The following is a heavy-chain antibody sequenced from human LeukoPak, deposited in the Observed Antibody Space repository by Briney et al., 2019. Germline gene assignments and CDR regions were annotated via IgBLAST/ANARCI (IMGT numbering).Heavy chain of an antibody. D-gene: IGHD6-13*01. CDR1: GFTFSSYG. CDR3: ARTKREYSSSWYESYYYYGMDV. J-gene: IGHJ6*02. CDR2: IWYDGSNK. V-gene: IGHV3-33*08. Sequence: PGGSLRLSCAASGFTFSSYGMHWVRQAPGKGLEWVAVIWYDGSNKYYADSVKGRFTISRDNSKNTLYLQMNSLRAEDTAVYYYARTKREYSSSWYESYYYYGMDVWGQGTTVTVSS.